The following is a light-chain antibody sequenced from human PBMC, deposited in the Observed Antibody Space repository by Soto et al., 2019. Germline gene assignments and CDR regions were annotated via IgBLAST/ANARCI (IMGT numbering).Light chain of an antibody. CDR3: QQYGSSPWT. CDR1: QSVATN. Sequence: VMTQSPATLSVSPGERVTLSCRASQSVATNLAWYQQRPGQAPRLLIYGASKRTIGLPARFSGSGSGTDFTLTISRLEPEDFAVYYCQQYGSSPWTFGQGTKVDI. V-gene: IGKV3-20*01. CDR2: GAS. J-gene: IGKJ1*01.